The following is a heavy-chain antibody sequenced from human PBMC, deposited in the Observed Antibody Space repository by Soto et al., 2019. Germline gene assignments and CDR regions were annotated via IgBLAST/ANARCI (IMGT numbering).Heavy chain of an antibody. CDR2: IYSTGST. D-gene: IGHD3-9*01. J-gene: IGHJ3*02. Sequence: PSQTLSLTCTVSGGSIGLYYWSWIRQPPGKGLEWIGYIYSTGSTNYNPSLKSRVTISVDTSKNQFSLKLSSATAADTAVYYCARHVLRYFDWLLRPFDIWGQGTMVTVSS. CDR1: GGSIGLYY. CDR3: ARHVLRYFDWLLRPFDI. V-gene: IGHV4-59*08.